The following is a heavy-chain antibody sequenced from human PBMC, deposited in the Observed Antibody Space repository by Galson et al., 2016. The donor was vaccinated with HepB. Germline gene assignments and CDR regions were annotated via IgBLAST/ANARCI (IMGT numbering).Heavy chain of an antibody. D-gene: IGHD3-22*01. CDR2: ISAYNGDT. Sequence: SVKVSCKASGYTFTNYGISWVRQAPGQGLEWMGWISAYNGDTNCAQRVQGRGTLTTDTSTSTAYMELRSLRSDDTAVYYCARSSSYYDQPVDYWGQGTLVTVSS. V-gene: IGHV1-18*01. CDR3: ARSSSYYDQPVDY. CDR1: GYTFTNYG. J-gene: IGHJ4*02.